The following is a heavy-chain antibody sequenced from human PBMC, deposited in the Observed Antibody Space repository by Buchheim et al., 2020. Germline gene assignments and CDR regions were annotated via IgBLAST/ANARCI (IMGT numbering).Heavy chain of an antibody. Sequence: QVQLVESGGGVVQPGRSLRLSCAASGFTFSSYGMHWVRQAPGKGLEWVAVISYDGSNQYYADSVKGRFTISRDNSKNTLYLQMNSLRAEDTAVYYCAKDGIAVAGNLVILDYYYYMDVWGRGTT. J-gene: IGHJ6*03. V-gene: IGHV3-30*18. CDR1: GFTFSSYG. D-gene: IGHD6-19*01. CDR3: AKDGIAVAGNLVILDYYYYMDV. CDR2: ISYDGSNQ.